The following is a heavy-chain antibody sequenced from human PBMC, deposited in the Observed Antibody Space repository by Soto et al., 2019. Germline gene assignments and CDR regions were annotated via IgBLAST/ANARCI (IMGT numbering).Heavy chain of an antibody. CDR3: ARDLGDALDM. V-gene: IGHV1-18*01. CDR2: ISAYNGNT. J-gene: IGHJ3*02. Sequence: WVRQAPGQGLEWMGWISAYNGNTHYARRLQGRVTMTTDTSTSTAYMELRSLRSDDTAVYYCARDLGDALDMWGQGTMVTVSS.